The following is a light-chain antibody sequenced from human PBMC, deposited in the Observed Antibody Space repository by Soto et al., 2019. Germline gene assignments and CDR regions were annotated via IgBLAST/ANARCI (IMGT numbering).Light chain of an antibody. Sequence: EFVLTQSPGTLSLSQGERATLSCRVSHTVRNNYLAWYQQKPGQAPKLLIYDASSRATGIPYRFSGGGSGTDFIFTISRLEPEDFAVYYCQLYSTSLFTFAQGTLLENK. CDR3: QLYSTSLFT. V-gene: IGKV3-20*01. J-gene: IGKJ5*01. CDR1: HTVRNNY. CDR2: DAS.